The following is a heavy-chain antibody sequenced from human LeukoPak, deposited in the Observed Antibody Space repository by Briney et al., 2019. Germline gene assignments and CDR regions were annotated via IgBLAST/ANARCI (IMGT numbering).Heavy chain of an antibody. CDR1: GFTFDDYA. V-gene: IGHV3-9*01. D-gene: IGHD6-19*01. Sequence: PGGSLRLSCAASGFTFDDYAMHWVRQAPGKGLEWVSGISWNSGSIGYADSVKGRFTISRDNAKNSLYLQMNSLRAEDTALYYCAKAPSGWTARRAFDIWGQGTMVTVSS. J-gene: IGHJ3*02. CDR3: AKAPSGWTARRAFDI. CDR2: ISWNSGSI.